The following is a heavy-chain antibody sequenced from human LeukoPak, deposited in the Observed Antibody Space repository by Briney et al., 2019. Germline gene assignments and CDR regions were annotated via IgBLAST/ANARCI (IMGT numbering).Heavy chain of an antibody. CDR1: GFTFSSYA. Sequence: PGGSLSLSCAASGFTFSSYAMSWVRQAPGKGLEWVSAISGSGGSTYYADSVKGRFTISRDNSKNTLYLQMNSLRAEETAVYYCANSDTAMGDYDYWGQGTLVTVSS. D-gene: IGHD5-18*01. J-gene: IGHJ4*02. V-gene: IGHV3-23*01. CDR3: ANSDTAMGDYDY. CDR2: ISGSGGST.